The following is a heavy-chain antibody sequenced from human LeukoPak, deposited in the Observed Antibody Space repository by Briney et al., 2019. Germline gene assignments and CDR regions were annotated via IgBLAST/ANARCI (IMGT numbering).Heavy chain of an antibody. J-gene: IGHJ5*02. CDR2: IIPIFGIA. Sequence: SVKVSCKASGCTFSSYAISWVRQAPGQGLEWMGRIIPIFGIANYAQKFQGRVTITADKSTSTAYMELSSLRSEDTAVYYCARDGSGGVVPAAIGGYNWFDPWGQGTLVTVSS. CDR3: ARDGSGGVVPAAIGGYNWFDP. D-gene: IGHD2-2*02. CDR1: GCTFSSYA. V-gene: IGHV1-69*04.